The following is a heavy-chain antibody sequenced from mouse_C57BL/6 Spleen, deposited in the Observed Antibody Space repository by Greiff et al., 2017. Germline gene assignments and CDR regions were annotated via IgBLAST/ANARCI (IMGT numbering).Heavy chain of an antibody. CDR2: INPSTGGT. Sequence: EVQLQQSGPELVKPGASVKISCKASGYSFTGYYMNWVKQSPEKSLEWIGEINPSTGGTTYNQKFKAKATLTVDKSSSTAYMQLKSLTSEDSAVYYCARKRGPSRPYFDYWGQGTTLTVSS. J-gene: IGHJ2*01. V-gene: IGHV1-42*01. CDR1: GYSFTGYY. CDR3: ARKRGPSRPYFDY.